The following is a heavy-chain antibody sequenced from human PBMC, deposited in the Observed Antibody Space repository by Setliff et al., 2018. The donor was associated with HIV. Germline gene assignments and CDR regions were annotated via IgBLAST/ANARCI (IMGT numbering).Heavy chain of an antibody. CDR2: ISHSGST. V-gene: IGHV4-34*01. CDR3: ARDRRSIGEPHY. Sequence: PSETLSLTCAVYGGSFSGYFCIWVRQPPGEGLEWIGEISHSGSTNYNPSLESRVTISVDTSKNQFSLQLNSVAATDTAMYYCARDRRSIGEPHYWGQGTLVTVSS. J-gene: IGHJ4*02. CDR1: GGSFSGYF. D-gene: IGHD1-26*01.